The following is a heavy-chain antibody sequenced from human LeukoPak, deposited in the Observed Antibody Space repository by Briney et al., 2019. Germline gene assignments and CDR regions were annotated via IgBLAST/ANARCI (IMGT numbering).Heavy chain of an antibody. CDR3: ARVRYNWNDGEAAGYFDY. Sequence: GGSLRLSCAASGFTFSSYAMHWVRQAPGKGLEWVAVISYDGSNKYYADSVKGRFTISRDNSKNTLYLQMNSLRAEDTAVYYCARVRYNWNDGEAAGYFDYWGQGTLVTVSS. CDR1: GFTFSSYA. D-gene: IGHD1-1*01. J-gene: IGHJ4*02. CDR2: ISYDGSNK. V-gene: IGHV3-30-3*01.